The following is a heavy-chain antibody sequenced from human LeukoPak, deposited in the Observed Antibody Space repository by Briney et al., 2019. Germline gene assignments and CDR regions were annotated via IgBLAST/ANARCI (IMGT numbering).Heavy chain of an antibody. D-gene: IGHD3-10*01. CDR3: ARGSYGSGSYSPYYFDY. J-gene: IGHJ4*02. V-gene: IGHV4-59*01. CDR2: IYYSGST. CDR1: GGSISSYY. Sequence: SETLSLTCTVSGGSISSYYWSWIRQPPGKGLEWIGYIYYSGSTNYNPSLKSRVTISVDTSKNQFSLKLSSVTAADTAVYYCARGSYGSGSYSPYYFDYWGQGTLVTVSS.